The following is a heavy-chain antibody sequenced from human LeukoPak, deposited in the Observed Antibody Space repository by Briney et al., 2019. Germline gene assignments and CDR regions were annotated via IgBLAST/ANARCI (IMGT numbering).Heavy chain of an antibody. J-gene: IGHJ4*02. CDR3: ARATVITFGGIIRDYFDY. CDR2: INPQSGGT. V-gene: IGHV1-2*02. D-gene: IGHD3-16*01. Sequence: ASVKVSCKASGYTFTGYYIHWVRQAPGQGLEWMGWINPQSGGTKYAQNFQGRVTMTRDMSIRTAYMELRRLTLDDTAVYYCARATVITFGGIIRDYFDYWGQGTLVTGSS. CDR1: GYTFTGYY.